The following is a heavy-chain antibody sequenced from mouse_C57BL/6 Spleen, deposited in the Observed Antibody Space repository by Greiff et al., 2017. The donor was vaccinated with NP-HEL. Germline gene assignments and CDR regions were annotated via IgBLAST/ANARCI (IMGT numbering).Heavy chain of an antibody. V-gene: IGHV1-19*01. J-gene: IGHJ4*01. CDR1: GYTFTDYY. Sequence: EVQLQQSGPVLVKPGASVKMSCKASGYTFTDYYMNWVKQSHGKSLEWIGVINPYNGGTSYNQKFKGKATLTVDKSSSTAYMELNSLTSEDSAVYYCARIGLVYAMDYWGQGTSVTVSS. CDR2: INPYNGGT. CDR3: ARIGLVYAMDY. D-gene: IGHD2-14*01.